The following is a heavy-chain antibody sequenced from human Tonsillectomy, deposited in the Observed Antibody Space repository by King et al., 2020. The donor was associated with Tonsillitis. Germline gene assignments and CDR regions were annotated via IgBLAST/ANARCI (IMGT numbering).Heavy chain of an antibody. CDR1: GGSISSAGYS. D-gene: IGHD3-10*01. J-gene: IGHJ4*02. CDR3: ARATDFEGNGEDY. V-gene: IGHV4-30-2*01. Sequence: QLQESGSGLVKPSQTLSLTCAVSGGSISSAGYSWSWIRQPPGQGLEWIGHIYHSGGTFYNPSLRGRVTISANRSKNQFSLTLTSVTAADTAVYYCARATDFEGNGEDYWGQGTLVTVSS. CDR2: IYHSGGT.